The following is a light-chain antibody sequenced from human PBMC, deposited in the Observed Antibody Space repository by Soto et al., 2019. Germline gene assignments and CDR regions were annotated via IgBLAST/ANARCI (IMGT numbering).Light chain of an antibody. CDR3: QQYNSYSRLT. J-gene: IGKJ4*01. CDR1: QSISDW. Sequence: DIQMTQSPSTLSASVGDRVTVTCRASQSISDWLAWYQQKPGKVPKLLIYDASSLESGVPSRFSGGGSGTEFTLTISSLQPDDFATYYCQQYNSYSRLTFGGGTKVDIK. CDR2: DAS. V-gene: IGKV1-5*01.